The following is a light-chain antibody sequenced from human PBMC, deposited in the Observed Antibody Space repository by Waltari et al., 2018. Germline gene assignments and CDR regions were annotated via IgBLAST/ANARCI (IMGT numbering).Light chain of an antibody. CDR2: EAS. J-gene: IGKJ4*01. V-gene: IGKV3-11*01. CDR3: QQRSNWPPLT. CDR1: QSISTY. Sequence: DIVLTQSPVTLSLSPGERAPHSCRASQSISTYLAWYQHKPRQAPRLLIYEASNRATGIPARFSGSGSGTDFTLTITSLEPEDFAFYYCQQRSNWPPLTFGGGTKVEIK.